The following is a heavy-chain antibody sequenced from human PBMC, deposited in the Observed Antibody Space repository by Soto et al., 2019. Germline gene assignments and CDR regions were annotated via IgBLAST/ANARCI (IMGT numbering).Heavy chain of an antibody. CDR2: IYWDDEK. D-gene: IGHD3-10*01. CDR3: VHRDYFDSGKQFDY. V-gene: IGHV2-5*02. J-gene: IGHJ4*02. CDR1: GFSLSTSGVG. Sequence: QITLKESGPTLVKPTQTLTLTCTFSGFSLSTSGVGVCWIRQPPGKALEWLAIIYWDDEKRYSPSLKTRLTVTTDTSKNQVVLTMTNVDPVDTATYYCVHRDYFDSGKQFDYWGQGTLVSVSS.